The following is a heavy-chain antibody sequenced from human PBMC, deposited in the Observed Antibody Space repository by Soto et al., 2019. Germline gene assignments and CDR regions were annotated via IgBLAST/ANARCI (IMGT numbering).Heavy chain of an antibody. CDR1: GFTFSSYG. CDR2: IWYDGSNK. Sequence: QVQLVESGGGVVQPGRSLRLSCAASGFTFSSYGMHWVRQAPGKGLEWVAVIWYDGSNKYYADSVKGRFTISRDNSKNTLYLQMISLRAEDTAVYYCARGGDYYYDMDVWGQGTTVTVSS. CDR3: ARGGDYYYDMDV. J-gene: IGHJ6*02. V-gene: IGHV3-33*01.